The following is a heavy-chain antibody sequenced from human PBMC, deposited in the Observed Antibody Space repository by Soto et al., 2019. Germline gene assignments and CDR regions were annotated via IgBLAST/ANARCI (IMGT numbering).Heavy chain of an antibody. J-gene: IGHJ5*02. V-gene: IGHV1-18*04. D-gene: IGHD6-13*01. Sequence: XSVKVSCKASVYTFTNYGISWVRQAPGQGLEWMGWISADNGNTNYAQKVQGRVTMTTDPSTTTAYMEMRSLRSDDTAVYFCARDIAASGKRWFDPWGQGTLVTGSS. CDR1: VYTFTNYG. CDR3: ARDIAASGKRWFDP. CDR2: ISADNGNT.